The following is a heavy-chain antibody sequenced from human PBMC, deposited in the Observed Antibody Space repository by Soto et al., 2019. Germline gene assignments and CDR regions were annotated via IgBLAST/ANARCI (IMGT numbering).Heavy chain of an antibody. CDR2: ISSSSSTI. D-gene: IGHD3-22*01. CDR3: ARDGARYYDSSGRDCDY. J-gene: IGHJ4*02. Sequence: EVQLVESGGGLVQPGGSLRLSCAASGFTFSSYSMNWVRQAPGKGLEWVSYISSSSSTIYYADSVKGRFTISRDKAKNSLSLQMNSLRDEATAVYYCARDGARYYDSSGRDCDYWGQGTLVTVSS. V-gene: IGHV3-48*02. CDR1: GFTFSSYS.